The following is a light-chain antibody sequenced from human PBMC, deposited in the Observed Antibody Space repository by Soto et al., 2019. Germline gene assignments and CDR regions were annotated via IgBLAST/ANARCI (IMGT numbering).Light chain of an antibody. V-gene: IGLV2-14*01. CDR2: AVS. J-gene: IGLJ2*01. Sequence: QSALTQPASVSGSPGQSITISCTGTSSDIGDYNYVSWYQQHPGKAPKLLIYAVSNRPSGVSNRCSGSKSGNTASLTISGLQAEDEADYYCSSYTSSSTSGVFGGGTKVTVL. CDR3: SSYTSSSTSGV. CDR1: SSDIGDYNY.